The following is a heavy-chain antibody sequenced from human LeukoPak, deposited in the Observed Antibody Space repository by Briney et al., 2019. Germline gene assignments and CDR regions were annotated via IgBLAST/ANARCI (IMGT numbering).Heavy chain of an antibody. CDR3: ARHLIAVAGPFDY. V-gene: IGHV4-59*08. D-gene: IGHD6-19*01. CDR2: IYYSGGT. CDR1: GGSISGYY. Sequence: SETLSLTCTVSGGSISGYYWSWVRQPPGKGLEWIGCIYYSGGTNYNPSLKSRVTISVDTSKNQFSLKLSSVTAADTAVYFCARHLIAVAGPFDYWGQGTLVTVSS. J-gene: IGHJ4*02.